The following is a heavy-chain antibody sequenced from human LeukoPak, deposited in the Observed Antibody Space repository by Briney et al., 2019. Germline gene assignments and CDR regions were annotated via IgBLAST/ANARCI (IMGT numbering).Heavy chain of an antibody. J-gene: IGHJ3*02. V-gene: IGHV1-58*02. CDR2: IVVGSGNT. CDR1: GFTFTSSA. D-gene: IGHD3-22*01. CDR3: AAGHIYYYDSSGYYRLDAFDI. Sequence: SVKVSCKASGFTFTSSAMQWVRQARGQRLEWIGWIVVGSGNTNYAQKFQERVTITRDMSTSTAYMELGSLRSEDTAVYYCAAGHIYYYDSSGYYRLDAFDIWGQGTMVTVSS.